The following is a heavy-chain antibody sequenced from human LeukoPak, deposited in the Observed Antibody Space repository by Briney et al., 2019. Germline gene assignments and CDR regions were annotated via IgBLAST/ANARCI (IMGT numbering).Heavy chain of an antibody. Sequence: GSLRLSCAASGFTFSSYSMSWVRQPPGKGLEWIGEIYHSGSTNYNPSLKSRVTISVDKSKNQFSLKLSSVTAADTAVYYCARERTAAAGLFDYWGQGTLVTVSS. CDR2: IYHSGST. CDR1: GFTFSSYSM. D-gene: IGHD6-13*01. J-gene: IGHJ4*02. CDR3: ARERTAAAGLFDY. V-gene: IGHV4-4*02.